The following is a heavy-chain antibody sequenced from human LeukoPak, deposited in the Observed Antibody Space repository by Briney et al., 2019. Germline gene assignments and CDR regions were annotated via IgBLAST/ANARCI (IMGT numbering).Heavy chain of an antibody. CDR1: GFTFSNYA. D-gene: IGHD6-19*01. CDR3: ARDGWSSGWYYDAFDI. CDR2: ISYDGSNK. Sequence: GRSLRLSCAASGFTFSNYAMHWVRQAPGKGLEWVAVISYDGSNKYYADSVKGRFTISRDNSKNTLYLQMNSLRAEDTAVYYCARDGWSSGWYYDAFDIWGQGAMVTVSS. J-gene: IGHJ3*02. V-gene: IGHV3-30*04.